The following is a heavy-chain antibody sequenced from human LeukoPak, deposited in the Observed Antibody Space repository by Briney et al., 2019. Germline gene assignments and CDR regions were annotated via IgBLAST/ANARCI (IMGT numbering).Heavy chain of an antibody. CDR1: GFTFSSYE. Sequence: PGDSLRLSCAASGFTFSSYEMNWVRQAPGKGLEWVSYLRSSGRTIYYADPVQGRFTICRDNAQNPLYLQMSSLRAEDTAVYYCARVFGITMIVGAFDIWGQGTKVVVS. CDR3: ARVFGITMIVGAFDI. D-gene: IGHD3-22*01. CDR2: LRSSGRTI. J-gene: IGHJ3*02. V-gene: IGHV3-48*03.